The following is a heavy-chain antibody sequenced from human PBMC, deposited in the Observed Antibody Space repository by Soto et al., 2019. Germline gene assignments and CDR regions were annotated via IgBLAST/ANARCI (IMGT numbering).Heavy chain of an antibody. J-gene: IGHJ4*02. CDR1: GFTFSSYA. V-gene: IGHV3-23*01. D-gene: IGHD6-6*01. Sequence: PGGSLRLSCAASGFTFSSYAMSWVRQAPGKGLEWVSAISGSGGSTYYADSVKGRLTISRDNSKNTLYLQMNSLRAEDTAVYYCAKVASSSSLLGYFDYWGQGTLVTVSS. CDR3: AKVASSSSLLGYFDY. CDR2: ISGSGGST.